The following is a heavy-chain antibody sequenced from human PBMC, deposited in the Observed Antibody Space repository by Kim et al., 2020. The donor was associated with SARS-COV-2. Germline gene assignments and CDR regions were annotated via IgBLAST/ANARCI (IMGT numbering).Heavy chain of an antibody. CDR2: ISAYNGNT. V-gene: IGHV1-18*04. CDR3: ARTEGKGYSYGYGGYYFDY. Sequence: ASVKVSCKASGYTFTSYGISWVRQAPGQGLEWMGWISAYNGNTNYAQKLQGRVTMTTDTSTSTAYMELRSLRSDDTAVYYCARTEGKGYSYGYGGYYFDYWGQGTLVTVSS. CDR1: GYTFTSYG. J-gene: IGHJ4*02. D-gene: IGHD5-18*01.